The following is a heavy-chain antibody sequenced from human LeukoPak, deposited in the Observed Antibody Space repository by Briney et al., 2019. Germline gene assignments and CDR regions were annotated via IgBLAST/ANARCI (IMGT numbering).Heavy chain of an antibody. CDR1: GSSISSYY. V-gene: IGHV4-4*07. CDR3: ARHTAMVRAYYYYYYGVDV. CDR2: IYTSGST. Sequence: SETLSITYTVSGSSISSYYWSWIRQPAGKGLECLGRIYTSGSTNYNPSLKSRVTMSVDTSKNQFSLKLSSVTAADTAVYYCARHTAMVRAYYYYYYGVDVWGQGTTVTVSS. D-gene: IGHD5-18*01. J-gene: IGHJ6*02.